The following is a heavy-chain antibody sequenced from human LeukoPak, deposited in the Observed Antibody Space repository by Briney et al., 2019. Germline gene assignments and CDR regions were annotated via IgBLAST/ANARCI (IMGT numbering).Heavy chain of an antibody. CDR2: ISSSGSTI. CDR3: ARIGGDYVSGVFDY. J-gene: IGHJ4*02. Sequence: PGGSLRLSCAASGFTFSSYEMNWVRQAPGKGLEWVSYISSSGSTIYYADSVKGRFTISRDNAKNSLYLQMNSLRAEDTAVYYCARIGGDYVSGVFDYWGQGTLVTVFS. D-gene: IGHD3-16*01. CDR1: GFTFSSYE. V-gene: IGHV3-48*03.